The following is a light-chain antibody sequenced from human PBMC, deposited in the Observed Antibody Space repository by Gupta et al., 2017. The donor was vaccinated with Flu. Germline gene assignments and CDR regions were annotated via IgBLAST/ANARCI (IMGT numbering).Light chain of an antibody. V-gene: IGKV3-11*01. CDR1: QSVATF. Sequence: GDSAPLSCRASQSVATFLAWYQQKHGQSPRLLIYDSDKRATDIPGRFSGSGSGTDFTLTISNLEPEDFAVYYCQQRANWRLIFGGGTRVELK. CDR2: DSD. J-gene: IGKJ4*01. CDR3: QQRANWRLI.